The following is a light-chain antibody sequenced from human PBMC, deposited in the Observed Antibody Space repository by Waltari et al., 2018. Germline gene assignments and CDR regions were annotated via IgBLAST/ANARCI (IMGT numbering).Light chain of an antibody. V-gene: IGKV2-28*01. CDR1: QSLLHSDGYNY. J-gene: IGKJ1*01. CDR2: LSF. Sequence: EIVMTQSPLSLPVTPGEPASISCRSSQSLLHSDGYNYLNWYLQKPGQSPQLLIYLSFIRASGVPDRFTGSGAGTDLTLKSSRVEAEDVGFYYCMQALHTPPTFGQGTRAEIK. CDR3: MQALHTPPT.